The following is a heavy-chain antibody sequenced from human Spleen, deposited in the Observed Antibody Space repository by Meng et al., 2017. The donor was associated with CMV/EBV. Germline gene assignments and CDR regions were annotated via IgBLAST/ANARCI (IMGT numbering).Heavy chain of an antibody. CDR3: ASTYYYDSNGYPALNYYYYYGMDV. CDR2: MNPNSGHT. D-gene: IGHD3-22*01. Sequence: ASVKVSCKASGYTFTGYDISWVRQATGQGLEWMGWMNPNSGHTGYVQKFQGRVTMTRDTSKSTAYMDLSSLRSEDTAIYYCASTYYYDSNGYPALNYYYYYGMDVWGQGTTVTVSS. V-gene: IGHV1-8*01. J-gene: IGHJ6*02. CDR1: GYTFTGYD.